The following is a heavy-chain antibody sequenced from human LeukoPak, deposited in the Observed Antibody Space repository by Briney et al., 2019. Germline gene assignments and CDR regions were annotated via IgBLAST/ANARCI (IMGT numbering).Heavy chain of an antibody. V-gene: IGHV3-48*01. CDR2: ISSSSSTI. CDR1: GFTFSSHS. D-gene: IGHD3-16*02. Sequence: GGSLRLSCAASGFTFSSHSMNWVRQAPGKGPEWVSHISSSSSTIYYADSVKGRFTISRDNAKNRLYLQMNSLRAEDTAVYYCARDFNMITFGGVIVTGANYFAYWGQGTLVTVSS. J-gene: IGHJ4*02. CDR3: ARDFNMITFGGVIVTGANYFAY.